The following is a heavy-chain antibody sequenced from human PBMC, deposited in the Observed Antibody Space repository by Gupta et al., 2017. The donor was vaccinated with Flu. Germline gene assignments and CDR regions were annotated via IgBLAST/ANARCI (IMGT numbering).Heavy chain of an antibody. CDR3: ARWGISYYYYGMDV. J-gene: IGHJ6*02. Sequence: QAPGQGLEWMGIINPSGGSTSYAQKFQGRVTMTRDTSTSTVYMELSSLRSEDTAVYYCARWGISYYYYGMDVWGQGTTVTVSS. D-gene: IGHD1-20*01. CDR2: INPSGGST. V-gene: IGHV1-46*03.